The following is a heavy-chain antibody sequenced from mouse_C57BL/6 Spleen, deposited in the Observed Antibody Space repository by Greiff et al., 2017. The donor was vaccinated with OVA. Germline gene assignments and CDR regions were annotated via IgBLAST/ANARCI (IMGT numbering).Heavy chain of an antibody. D-gene: IGHD2-4*01. CDR2: IYPGSGST. J-gene: IGHJ2*01. V-gene: IGHV1-55*01. CDR1: GYTFTSYW. Sequence: QVQLQQSGAELVKPGASVKMSCKASGYTFTSYWITWVKQRPGQGLEWIGDIYPGSGSTNYNEKFKSKATLTVDTSSSTAYMQLSSLTSEDSAVYYCARGDYPSYYFDYWGQGTTLTVSS. CDR3: ARGDYPSYYFDY.